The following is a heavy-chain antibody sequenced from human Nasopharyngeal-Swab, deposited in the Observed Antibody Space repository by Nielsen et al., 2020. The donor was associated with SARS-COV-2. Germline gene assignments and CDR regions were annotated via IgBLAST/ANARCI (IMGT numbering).Heavy chain of an antibody. Sequence: GGSLRLSCVASGFTFSGYAMHWVRQAPAKGLEWVAVIPFDGSDKYYADSVRGRFTIFRDNSKNTLYLQMNSLRPEDTAVYYCAKVFPYGSGSLSPAWDFHYWGQGTLVTVSS. V-gene: IGHV3-30*18. D-gene: IGHD3-10*01. J-gene: IGHJ4*02. CDR2: IPFDGSDK. CDR3: AKVFPYGSGSLSPAWDFHY. CDR1: GFTFSGYA.